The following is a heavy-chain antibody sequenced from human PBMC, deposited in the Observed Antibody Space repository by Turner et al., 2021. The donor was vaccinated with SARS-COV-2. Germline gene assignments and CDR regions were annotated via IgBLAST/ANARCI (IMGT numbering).Heavy chain of an antibody. D-gene: IGHD6-19*01. CDR3: ARDRITVAGNLDH. V-gene: IGHV3-30-3*01. CDR1: GFTYSNYA. J-gene: IGHJ4*02. CDR2: ISSVRNNQ. Sequence: QVLLVESGGRVVQPGRSLNLTYTASGFTYSNYAMHWVRQAPGKGLESVAVISSVRNNQHYADSVKGRFTVSRDDSKFSLYLQIISLRAEDTGVYYCARDRITVAGNLDHWGQGTLVTVSS.